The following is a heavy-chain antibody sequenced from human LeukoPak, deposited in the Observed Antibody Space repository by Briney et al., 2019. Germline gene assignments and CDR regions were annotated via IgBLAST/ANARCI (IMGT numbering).Heavy chain of an antibody. D-gene: IGHD1-26*01. CDR2: IYHSGST. V-gene: IGHV4-4*02. Sequence: SSETLSLTCAVSGAPISSNNWWWSWVRQPPGKGLEWIGEIYHSGSTNYNPSLKSRVTISVDTSKNQFSLKLSSVTAADTAVYYCARLPIVGATDFDYWGQGTLVTVSS. CDR3: ARLPIVGATDFDY. CDR1: GAPISSNNW. J-gene: IGHJ4*02.